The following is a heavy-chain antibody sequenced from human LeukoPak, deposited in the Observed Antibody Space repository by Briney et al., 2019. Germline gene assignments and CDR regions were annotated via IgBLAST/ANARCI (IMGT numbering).Heavy chain of an antibody. CDR2: ISGSGEST. CDR1: GFTFSNYG. J-gene: IGHJ4*02. Sequence: HPGGSLRLSCAASGFTFSNYGMSWVRQAPGKGLEWVSSISGSGESTYYADSVKGRFTISRDNSKNTLYLQMNSLRAEDTAVYYCAKTAGIAAAADFDYWGQGTLVTVSS. CDR3: AKTAGIAAAADFDY. V-gene: IGHV3-23*01. D-gene: IGHD6-13*01.